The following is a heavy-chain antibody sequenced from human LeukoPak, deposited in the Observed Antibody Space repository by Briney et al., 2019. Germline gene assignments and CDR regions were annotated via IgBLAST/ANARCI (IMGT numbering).Heavy chain of an antibody. J-gene: IGHJ4*02. D-gene: IGHD3-22*01. V-gene: IGHV1-69*05. CDR1: GGTFSSYA. CDR3: ARDRLDSYYYDSSGYAFDY. CDR2: IIPIFGTA. Sequence: SVKVSCKASGGTFSSYAISWVRQAPGQGLEWMGRIIPIFGTANYAQKFQGRVTITTDESTSTAYMELSSLRSEDTAVYYCARDRLDSYYYDSSGYAFDYWGQGTPVTVSS.